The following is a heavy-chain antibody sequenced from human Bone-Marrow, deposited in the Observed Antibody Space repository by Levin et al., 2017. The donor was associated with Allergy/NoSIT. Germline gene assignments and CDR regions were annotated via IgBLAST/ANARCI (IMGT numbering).Heavy chain of an antibody. V-gene: IGHV3-74*01. CDR3: ASILESVNTESDF. CDR1: GFTFRSYW. Sequence: GGSLRLSCAASGFTFRSYWMHWVRQAPGKGLVWVSRINGDGSSTTYADSVKGRFTISRDNAKNTLFLQMNSLRAEDTAVYYCASILESVNTESDFWGQGTLVTVSS. J-gene: IGHJ4*02. CDR2: INGDGSST. D-gene: IGHD4-17*01.